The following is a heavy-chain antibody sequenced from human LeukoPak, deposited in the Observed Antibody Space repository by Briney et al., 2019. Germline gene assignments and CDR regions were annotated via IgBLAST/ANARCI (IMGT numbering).Heavy chain of an antibody. CDR2: IYSGGTT. D-gene: IGHD3-10*01. CDR3: ARGAITVVRALVFDY. Sequence: GRSQRPSCAATGFTVSTKHMSWVRQTRGKGLEWVSVIYSGGTTYYAESVKGRVTISRDNSKNTLYLQMNILRVEDTAVYYCARGAITVVRALVFDYWGQGTLVTVSS. V-gene: IGHV3-66*01. J-gene: IGHJ4*02. CDR1: GFTVSTKH.